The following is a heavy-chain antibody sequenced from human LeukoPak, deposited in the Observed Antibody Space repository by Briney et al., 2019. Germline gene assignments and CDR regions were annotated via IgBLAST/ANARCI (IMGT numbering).Heavy chain of an antibody. CDR2: ISSSSSYI. D-gene: IGHD6-13*01. CDR3: ARDGLAAAGTGAFDY. Sequence: PGGSLRLSCAASGFTFSSYSMNWVRQAPGKGLEWVSSISSSSSYIYYADSVKGRFTISRNNAKNSLYLQMNSLRAEDTAVYYCARDGLAAAGTGAFDYWGQGTLVTVSS. CDR1: GFTFSSYS. V-gene: IGHV3-21*01. J-gene: IGHJ4*02.